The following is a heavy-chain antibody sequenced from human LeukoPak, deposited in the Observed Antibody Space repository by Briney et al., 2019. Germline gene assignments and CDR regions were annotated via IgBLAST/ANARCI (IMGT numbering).Heavy chain of an antibody. J-gene: IGHJ5*02. Sequence: PGGSLRLSCAASGFTFSSHLMHWVRQAPGKGLVWVSRISSDGTYTNYADSVRGRFTISRDNVKNTLYLQMNSLRVEDTAVYYCARDPRNVGLAPWGQGTLVTVSS. V-gene: IGHV3-74*01. CDR2: ISSDGTYT. CDR3: ARDPRNVGLAP. D-gene: IGHD2-15*01. CDR1: GFTFSSHL.